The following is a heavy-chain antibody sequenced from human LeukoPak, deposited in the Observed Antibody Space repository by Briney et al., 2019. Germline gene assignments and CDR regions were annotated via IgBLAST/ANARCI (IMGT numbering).Heavy chain of an antibody. CDR2: ISGSGGST. D-gene: IGHD1-26*01. Sequence: GGSLRLSCAASGFTFSSYAMSWVRQAPGKGLEWVSPISGSGGSTYYADSVKGRFTISRDNSKNTLYLQMNSLRAEDTAVYYCAKSSAWVGVVGATDYWGQGTLVTVSS. CDR1: GFTFSSYA. V-gene: IGHV3-23*01. CDR3: AKSSAWVGVVGATDY. J-gene: IGHJ4*02.